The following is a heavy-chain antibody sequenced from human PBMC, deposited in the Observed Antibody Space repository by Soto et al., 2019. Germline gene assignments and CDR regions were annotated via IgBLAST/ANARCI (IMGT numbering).Heavy chain of an antibody. D-gene: IGHD3-10*01. CDR2: ISAYNRNT. CDR3: ARVGPYGSGRWFDP. CDR1: GYTXSSYG. J-gene: IGHJ5*02. V-gene: IGHV1-18*04. Sequence: SXKVSFEATGYTXSSYGSSLVRQAPGQGLEWMGWISAYNRNTNYAQKLQGRVTMTTDTSTSTAYMELRTMRSHDTAVYYCARVGPYGSGRWFDPWGQGTLATVSS.